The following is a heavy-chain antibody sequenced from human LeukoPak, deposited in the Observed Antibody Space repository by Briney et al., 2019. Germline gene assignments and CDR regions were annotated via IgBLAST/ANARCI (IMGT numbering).Heavy chain of an antibody. J-gene: IGHJ4*02. D-gene: IGHD6-13*01. CDR1: GASFSSSTYY. Sequence: SETLSLTCTVSGASFSSSTYYWGWIRQPPGKGLEWLGSIYYGGGTYYNPSLKSRVTMSVDTSKKQFSLKLSSVTAADTAVYYCARHAGGIAAAGTRPFDYWGQGTLVTVSS. CDR2: IYYGGGT. V-gene: IGHV4-39*01. CDR3: ARHAGGIAAAGTRPFDY.